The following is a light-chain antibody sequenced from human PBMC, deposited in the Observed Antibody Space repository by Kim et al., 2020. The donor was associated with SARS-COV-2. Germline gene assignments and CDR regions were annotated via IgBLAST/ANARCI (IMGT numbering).Light chain of an antibody. V-gene: IGLV7-46*01. Sequence: QAVVTQEHSLTVSPGGSVTLTCGSSTGAVTSGHYPYWFQQKPGQAPRTIIYDTNNKLSWAPARFSASLLGGKAVLTLSGAQPDDEADYYCLLVYSGVVIFGGGTQLTVL. CDR1: TGAVTSGHY. CDR2: DTN. CDR3: LLVYSGVVI. J-gene: IGLJ2*01.